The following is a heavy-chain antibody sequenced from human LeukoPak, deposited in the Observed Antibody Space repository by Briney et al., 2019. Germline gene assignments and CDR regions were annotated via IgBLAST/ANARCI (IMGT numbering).Heavy chain of an antibody. CDR3: ARVRRDIVATIPPYFDY. CDR2: MSYRGTT. CDR1: GYSISSTTYY. D-gene: IGHD5-12*01. J-gene: IGHJ4*02. V-gene: IGHV4-39*07. Sequence: SETLSLTCTVSGYSISSTTYYWGWIRQPPGKGLEWIGSMSYRGTTYYNPSLKSRVTISVDTSKNQFSLKLSSVTAADTAMYYRARVRRDIVATIPPYFDYWGQGTLVTVSS.